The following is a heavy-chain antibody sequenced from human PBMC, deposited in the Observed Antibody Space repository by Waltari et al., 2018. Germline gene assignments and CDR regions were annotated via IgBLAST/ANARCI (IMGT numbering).Heavy chain of an antibody. D-gene: IGHD6-13*01. CDR1: GGSFSGYY. CDR2: INPCGST. Sequence: QVQLQQWGAGLLKPSETLSLTCAVHGGSFSGYYWRWIRQPPGKGLEWFGEINPCGSTNYNPSLKSRVTISVDTSKNQFSLKLSSVTAADTAVYYCASRTRPGYSSSWYADYYYYGMDVWGQGTTVTVSS. CDR3: ASRTRPGYSSSWYADYYYYGMDV. J-gene: IGHJ6*02. V-gene: IGHV4-34*01.